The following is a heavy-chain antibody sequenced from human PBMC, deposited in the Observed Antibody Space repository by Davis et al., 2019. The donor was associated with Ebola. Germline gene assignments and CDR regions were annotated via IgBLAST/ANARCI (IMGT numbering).Heavy chain of an antibody. D-gene: IGHD3-10*01. CDR3: ARDRGYYGSGSYYNWFDP. J-gene: IGHJ5*02. CDR2: IYYSGST. Sequence: PSETLSLTCTVSGGSISSYYWSWIRQPPGKGLEWIGYIYYSGSTNYNPSLKSRVTISVDTSKNQFSLKLSSVTAADTAVYYCARDRGYYGSGSYYNWFDPWGQGTLVTVSS. V-gene: IGHV4-59*01. CDR1: GGSISSYY.